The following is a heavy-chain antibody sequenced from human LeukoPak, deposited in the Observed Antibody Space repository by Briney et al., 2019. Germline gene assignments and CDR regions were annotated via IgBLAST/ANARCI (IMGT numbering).Heavy chain of an antibody. CDR3: AKNNGWFHLAQ. V-gene: IGHV3-7*03. D-gene: IGHD6-19*01. J-gene: IGHJ4*02. CDR2: IKNDGSET. Sequence: GGSLRLSCVASGFPFSSYWMTWVRQAPGKGLEWVGHIKNDGSETYYLDSLKGRFSISRDITNNALYLQMNSLRVEDTAVYYCAKNNGWFHLAQWGQGALVTVSS. CDR1: GFPFSSYW.